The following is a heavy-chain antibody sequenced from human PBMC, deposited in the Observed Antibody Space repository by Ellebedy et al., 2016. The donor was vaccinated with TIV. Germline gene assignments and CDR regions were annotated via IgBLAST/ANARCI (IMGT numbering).Heavy chain of an antibody. CDR1: GFTFGDSA. CDR2: ISWNGVRI. J-gene: IGHJ4*02. CDR3: SKDGLSTGQYYFEH. D-gene: IGHD3-9*01. V-gene: IGHV3-9*01. Sequence: GGSLRLXXAASGFTFGDSAMHWVRQGPGKGLEWISSISWNGVRIDYADSVKGRFTISRDNSKNSVYLQMNSLRADDTAVYFCSKDGLSTGQYYFEHWGQGTLVTVSS.